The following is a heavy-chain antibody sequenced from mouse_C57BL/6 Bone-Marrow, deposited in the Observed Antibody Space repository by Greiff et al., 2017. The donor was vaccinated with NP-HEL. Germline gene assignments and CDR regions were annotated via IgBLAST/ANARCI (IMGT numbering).Heavy chain of an antibody. D-gene: IGHD2-4*01. V-gene: IGHV1-81*01. CDR1: GYTFTSYG. J-gene: IGHJ3*01. CDR2: IYPRSGNT. Sequence: QVQLQQSGAELARPGASVKLSCKASGYTFTSYGISWVKQRTGQGLEWIGEIYPRSGNTYYNEKFKGKATLTADKSSSTAYMELRSLTSDDSAVYFCSRRRSTMITSWFAYWGQGTLVTVSA. CDR3: SRRRSTMITSWFAY.